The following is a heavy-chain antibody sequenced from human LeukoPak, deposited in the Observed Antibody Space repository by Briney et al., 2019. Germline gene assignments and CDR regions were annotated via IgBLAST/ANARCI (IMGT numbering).Heavy chain of an antibody. CDR3: AKDSSLTGYYNDGWFDP. Sequence: GGSLRLSCAASGFTFSSYGMHWVRQAPGKGLEWVAFIRYDGSNKYYADSVKGRFTISRDNSKNTLYLQMNGLRAEDTAVYYCAKDSSLTGYYNDGWFDPWGQGTLVTVSS. J-gene: IGHJ5*02. CDR2: IRYDGSNK. V-gene: IGHV3-30*02. D-gene: IGHD3-9*01. CDR1: GFTFSSYG.